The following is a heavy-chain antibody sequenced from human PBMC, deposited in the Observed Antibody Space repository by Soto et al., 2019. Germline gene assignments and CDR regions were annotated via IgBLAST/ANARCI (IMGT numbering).Heavy chain of an antibody. D-gene: IGHD2-8*01. V-gene: IGHV3-74*01. Sequence: EEQLVESGGGLVQPGGSLRLSCAASGFTFSSYWMHWVRQAPGKVLVWVSRINPGGSITAYADSVKGRFTISRDNAKNTLYLKMNSLRGDDTAVYYCARVPTGKYGVWNYWGQGTLVTVSS. CDR1: GFTFSSYW. CDR2: INPGGSIT. J-gene: IGHJ4*02. CDR3: ARVPTGKYGVWNY.